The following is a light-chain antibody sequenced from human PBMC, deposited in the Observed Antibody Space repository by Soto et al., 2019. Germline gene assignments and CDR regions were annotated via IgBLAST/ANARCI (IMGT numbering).Light chain of an antibody. CDR2: DAS. V-gene: IGKV3-11*01. Sequence: EVVLTQSPATLSLSPGERATLSCRASQNLTRFLAWYQRKPGQAPRLLIYDASNRANGIPARFSGSGSGTDFTLTISNLQAEDVAVYFCQQYFTRPYTFGQGTRLEIK. CDR1: QNLTRF. CDR3: QQYFTRPYT. J-gene: IGKJ2*01.